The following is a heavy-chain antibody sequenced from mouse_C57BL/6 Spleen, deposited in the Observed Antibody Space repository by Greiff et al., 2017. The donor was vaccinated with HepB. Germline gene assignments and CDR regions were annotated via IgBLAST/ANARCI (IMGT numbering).Heavy chain of an antibody. CDR1: GYTFTSYW. CDR2: IDPSDSYT. CDR3: ARWEL. D-gene: IGHD4-1*01. J-gene: IGHJ3*01. Sequence: QVQLQQPGAELVKPGASVKLSCKASGYTFTSYWMQWVKQRPGQGLEWIGEIDPSDSYTNYNQKFKGKATLTVDTSSSTAYMQLSSLTSDDSAVYYCARWELWGQGTLVTVSA. V-gene: IGHV1-50*01.